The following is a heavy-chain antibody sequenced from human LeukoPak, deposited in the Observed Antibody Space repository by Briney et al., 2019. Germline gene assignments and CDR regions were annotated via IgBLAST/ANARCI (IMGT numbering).Heavy chain of an antibody. CDR1: GGSFSGYY. V-gene: IGHV4-34*01. J-gene: IGHJ5*02. D-gene: IGHD6-19*01. CDR2: INHSGST. CDR3: ARGFRIAVAGTRARFGP. Sequence: SETLSLTCAVYGGSFSGYYWSWIRQPPGKGLEWIGEINHSGSTNYNPSLKSRVTISVDTSKNQFSLKLSSVTAADTAVYYCARGFRIAVAGTRARFGPWGQGTLVTVSS.